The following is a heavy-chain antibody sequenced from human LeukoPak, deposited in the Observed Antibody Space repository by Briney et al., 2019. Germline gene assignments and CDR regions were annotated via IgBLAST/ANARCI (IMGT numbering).Heavy chain of an antibody. CDR2: IQQHGSET. Sequence: GTLSLTCAVSGGSISSSNWWSWVRQAPGKGLEWVANIQQHGSETYYGDSVKGRFTISRDNAKNSLYLQMNSLRAEDTAVYYCATYSSSNGREFQYWGQGTLVTVSS. J-gene: IGHJ1*01. D-gene: IGHD2-2*01. CDR1: GGSISSSNW. CDR3: ATYSSSNGREFQY. V-gene: IGHV3-7*01.